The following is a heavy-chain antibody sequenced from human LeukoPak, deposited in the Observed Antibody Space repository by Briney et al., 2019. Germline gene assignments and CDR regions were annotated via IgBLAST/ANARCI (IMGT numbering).Heavy chain of an antibody. Sequence: GASVKVSCKASGYTFTGYYMHWVRQAPRQGLEWMGRINPNSGGTNYAQKFQGRVTMTRDTSISTAYMELSRLRSDDTAVYYCARGDYSSGWYVPTDYWGQGTLVTASS. CDR3: ARGDYSSGWYVPTDY. CDR2: INPNSGGT. V-gene: IGHV1-2*06. J-gene: IGHJ4*02. CDR1: GYTFTGYY. D-gene: IGHD6-19*01.